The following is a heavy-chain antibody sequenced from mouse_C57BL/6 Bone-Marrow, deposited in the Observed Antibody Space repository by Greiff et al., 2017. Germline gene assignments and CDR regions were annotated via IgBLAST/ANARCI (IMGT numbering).Heavy chain of an antibody. J-gene: IGHJ3*01. Sequence: QVQLQQSGAELARPGASVKLSCKASGYTFTSYGISWVKQRTGQGLEWIGEIYPRSGNTYYNEKFKGKATLTADKSSSTAYMELRSLTSEDSAVYLCARSYDCEFAYWGQGTLVTVSA. D-gene: IGHD2-4*01. CDR2: IYPRSGNT. CDR1: GYTFTSYG. V-gene: IGHV1-81*01. CDR3: ARSYDCEFAY.